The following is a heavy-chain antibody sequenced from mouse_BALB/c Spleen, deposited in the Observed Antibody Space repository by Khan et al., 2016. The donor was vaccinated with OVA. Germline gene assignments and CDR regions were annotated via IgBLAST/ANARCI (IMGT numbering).Heavy chain of an antibody. Sequence: QVQLQQSAAELARPGASVMMSCKASGYTFTSYTMHWVKQRPGQGLEWIGYINPSSGYTENNQKFKDKTTLTADKSSTTAYMELRSLTSEDSAVYYCATRIRLPGFDYWGQGTTLTGSS. V-gene: IGHV1-4*02. CDR3: ATRIRLPGFDY. CDR2: INPSSGYT. J-gene: IGHJ2*01. CDR1: GYTFTSYT. D-gene: IGHD1-2*01.